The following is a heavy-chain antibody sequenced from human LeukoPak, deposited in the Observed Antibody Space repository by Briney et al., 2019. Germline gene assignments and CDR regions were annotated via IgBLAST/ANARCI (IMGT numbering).Heavy chain of an antibody. V-gene: IGHV4-30-4*08. CDR3: ARSGSSRNPDY. CDR2: IYYSGST. Sequence: LRLSCAASGFTFSSYSMNWVRQAPGKGLEWIGYIYYSGSTYYNPSLKSRVTISVDTSKNQFSLKLSSVTAADTAVYYCARSGSSRNPDYWGQGTLVTVSS. CDR1: GFTFSSYS. J-gene: IGHJ4*02. D-gene: IGHD1-14*01.